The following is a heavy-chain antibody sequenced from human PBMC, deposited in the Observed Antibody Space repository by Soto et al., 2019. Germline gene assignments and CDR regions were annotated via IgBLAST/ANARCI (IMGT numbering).Heavy chain of an antibody. Sequence: SETRSLTCTVSGDSLSGSPYHWGWIRQPPGKGLEWSGIIDDDAKVHYNPSLSGRATLFVDTSKNRFSLSLNSVTAAVTAGYYCAIPPPIEVAGPDYWGQGTLVTVSS. CDR3: AIPPPIEVAGPDY. V-gene: IGHV4-39*01. CDR2: IDDDAKV. J-gene: IGHJ4*02. D-gene: IGHD6-19*01. CDR1: GDSLSGSPYH.